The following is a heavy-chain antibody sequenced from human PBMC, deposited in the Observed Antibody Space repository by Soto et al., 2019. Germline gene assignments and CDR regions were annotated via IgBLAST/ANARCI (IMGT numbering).Heavy chain of an antibody. CDR1: GFTISDYY. D-gene: IGHD7-27*01. J-gene: IGHJ5*02. Sequence: EMQLVESGGGSVQPGGSLRLSCVASGFTISDYYMDWVRQAPGKGLEWVARVKHRPKNYGTEYAASVTGRFIISRGDSHNPLFLQMNNVKAEDTAVYYYVRNALGWFAPWGQGTLVTVSS. V-gene: IGHV3-72*01. CDR2: VKHRPKNYGT. CDR3: VRNALGWFAP.